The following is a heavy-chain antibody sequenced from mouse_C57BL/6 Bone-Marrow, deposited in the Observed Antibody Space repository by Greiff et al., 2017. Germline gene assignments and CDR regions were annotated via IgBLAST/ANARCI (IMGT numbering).Heavy chain of an antibody. D-gene: IGHD1-1*01. CDR2: IWRGGST. Sequence: QVQLKESGPGLVQPSQSLSITCTVSGFSLTSYGVHWVRQSPGKGLEWLGVIWRGGSTDYNAAFMSRISITKDNSKSQVFFKMNSLQADDTAIYYCAKRPYYCVFAYWCQGTLVTVSA. CDR1: GFSLTSYG. CDR3: AKRPYYCVFAY. J-gene: IGHJ3*01. V-gene: IGHV2-5*01.